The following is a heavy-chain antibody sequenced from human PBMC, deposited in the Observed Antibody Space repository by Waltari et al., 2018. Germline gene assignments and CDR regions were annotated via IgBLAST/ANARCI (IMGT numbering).Heavy chain of an antibody. CDR2: IWYDGSKK. CDR1: GFSFTNYG. V-gene: IGHV3-33*01. J-gene: IGHJ6*02. Sequence: QEKLVESGGGVVQSGRSLKLSCEASGFSFTNYGMHWVRQAPGKGLEWVAIIWYDGSKKYYADSVKGRFDISRDNSRNTLYLQMDSLRAEDTAVYFCARDQYGEGFYYAMNVWGQGTAVTVSS. D-gene: IGHD2-21*01. CDR3: ARDQYGEGFYYAMNV.